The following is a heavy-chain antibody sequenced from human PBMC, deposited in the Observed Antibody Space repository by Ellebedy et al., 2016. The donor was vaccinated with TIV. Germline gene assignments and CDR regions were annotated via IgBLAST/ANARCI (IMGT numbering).Heavy chain of an antibody. V-gene: IGHV3-11*03. CDR2: ISSSSSYT. D-gene: IGHD3-10*01. CDR1: GFTFSDYY. Sequence: GGSLRLXXAASGFTFSDYYMSWIRQAPGKGLEWVSYISSSSSYTNYADSVKGRFTISRDNAKNSLYLQMNSLRAEDTAVYYCARLHYGSGSNWFDPWGQGTLVTVSS. CDR3: ARLHYGSGSNWFDP. J-gene: IGHJ5*02.